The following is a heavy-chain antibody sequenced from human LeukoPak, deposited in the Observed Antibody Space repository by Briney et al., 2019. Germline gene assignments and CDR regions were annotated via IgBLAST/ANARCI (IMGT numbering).Heavy chain of an antibody. J-gene: IGHJ4*02. CDR2: FDPEDGET. Sequence: ASVKVSCKVSGYTLTELSMHWVRQAPGKGLEWMGGFDPEDGETIYAQKFQGRVTMTEDTSTDTAYMELSSLRSEDTAVYYCATVPLRYFDWLLRAFDYWGQETLVTVSS. D-gene: IGHD3-9*01. V-gene: IGHV1-24*01. CDR1: GYTLTELS. CDR3: ATVPLRYFDWLLRAFDY.